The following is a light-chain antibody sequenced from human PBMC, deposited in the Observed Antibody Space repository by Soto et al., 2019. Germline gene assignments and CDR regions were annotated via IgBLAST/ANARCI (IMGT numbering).Light chain of an antibody. CDR3: QSYNNAPVT. V-gene: IGKV1-27*01. J-gene: IGKJ3*01. CDR2: RAS. CDR1: QGISDY. Sequence: IQMTQSPSSLSASVGDTVTITCRASQGISDYVAWYQQKPGKVPKLLIYRASTLHSRATSRFSGSGSGTGFTRTLSSLQPEDVGTYYCQSYNNAPVTFGPGTKVDLK.